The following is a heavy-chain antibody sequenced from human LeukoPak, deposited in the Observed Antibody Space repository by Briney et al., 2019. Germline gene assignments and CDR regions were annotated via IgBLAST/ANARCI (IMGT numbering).Heavy chain of an antibody. D-gene: IGHD3-10*02. V-gene: IGHV3-69-1*01. Sequence: GGSLRRSGAASGFTCSNYARNWVRQAPGNGRECVSSITSSNNIYYADSVKGRFTITSDNAPNSLSLQMHSLRAEDTAVYYCARMFGNSRSYWGQGPLVPVSS. J-gene: IGHJ4*02. CDR1: GFTCSNYA. CDR3: ARMFGNSRSY. CDR2: ITSSNNI.